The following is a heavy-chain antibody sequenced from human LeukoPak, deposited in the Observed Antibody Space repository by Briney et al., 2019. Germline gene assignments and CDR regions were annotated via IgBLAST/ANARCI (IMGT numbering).Heavy chain of an antibody. J-gene: IGHJ4*02. Sequence: SETLSLTCTVSGGSISSYYWSWIRQPPGKGLGWIGYIYYSGSTNYNPSLKSRVTISVDTSKNQFSLKLSSVTAADTAVYYCARHYDILTGYYDYWGQGTLVTVSS. D-gene: IGHD3-9*01. CDR1: GGSISSYY. CDR3: ARHYDILTGYYDY. CDR2: IYYSGST. V-gene: IGHV4-59*08.